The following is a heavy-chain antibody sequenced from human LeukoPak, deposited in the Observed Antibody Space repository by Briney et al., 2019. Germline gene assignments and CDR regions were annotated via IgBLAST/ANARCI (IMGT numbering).Heavy chain of an antibody. D-gene: IGHD6-19*01. Sequence: GGSLRLSCAASGFTFSTYAMTWVRQAPGKGLEWVSAISGSGGSTYYADSVKGRFTISRDNSKNTPYLQMNSLRAEDTAVYYCAKVAVAGTNGWFDPWGQGTLVTVSS. V-gene: IGHV3-23*01. CDR3: AKVAVAGTNGWFDP. CDR1: GFTFSTYA. CDR2: ISGSGGST. J-gene: IGHJ5*02.